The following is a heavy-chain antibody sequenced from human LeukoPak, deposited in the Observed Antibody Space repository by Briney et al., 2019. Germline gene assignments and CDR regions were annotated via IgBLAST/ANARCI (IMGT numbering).Heavy chain of an antibody. Sequence: GGSLRLSCAVSRPAFTIAWMSWVRQAPGKGLEGVGRITTDGGTTDYAAPVKGRFTISRDDAENTLYLQMNSLKPEDTAVYYCTTGIGTIDYWGQGTLATVSS. CDR2: ITTDGGTT. J-gene: IGHJ4*02. V-gene: IGHV3-15*01. D-gene: IGHD1-26*01. CDR3: TTGIGTIDY. CDR1: RPAFTIAW.